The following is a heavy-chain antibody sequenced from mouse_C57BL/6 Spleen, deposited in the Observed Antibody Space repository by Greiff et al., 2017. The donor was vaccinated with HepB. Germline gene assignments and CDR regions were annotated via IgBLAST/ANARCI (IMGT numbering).Heavy chain of an antibody. CDR3: AKKGWTYYGSRTDYAMDY. D-gene: IGHD1-1*01. Sequence: VKLQESGPGLVQPSQSLSITCTVSGFSLTSYGVHWVRQSPGKGLEWLGVIWRGGSTDYNAAFMSRLSITKDNSKSQVFFKMNSLQADDTAIYYCAKKGWTYYGSRTDYAMDYWGQGTSVTVSS. J-gene: IGHJ4*01. V-gene: IGHV2-5*01. CDR1: GFSLTSYG. CDR2: IWRGGST.